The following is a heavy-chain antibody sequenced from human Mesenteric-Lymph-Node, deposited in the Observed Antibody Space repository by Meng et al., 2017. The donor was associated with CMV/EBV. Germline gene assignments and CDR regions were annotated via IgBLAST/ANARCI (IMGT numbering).Heavy chain of an antibody. J-gene: IGHJ6*02. V-gene: IGHV3-21*01. Sequence: GESLKISCAASGFTFSSYSMNWVRQAPGKGLEWVSSISSSSSYVYYADSLKGRFTISRDNAKNSLYLQMNSLRAEDTAVYYCAREQDDYYYYGMDVWGQGTTVTVSS. CDR3: AREQDDYYYYGMDV. CDR2: ISSSSSYV. D-gene: IGHD2-15*01. CDR1: GFTFSSYS.